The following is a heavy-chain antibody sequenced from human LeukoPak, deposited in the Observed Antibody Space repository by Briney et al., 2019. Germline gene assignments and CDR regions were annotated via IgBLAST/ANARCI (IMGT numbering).Heavy chain of an antibody. D-gene: IGHD2-15*01. V-gene: IGHV1-24*01. Sequence: ASVKVSCKVSGYTLTELSIHWVRQAPGKGLEWMGGFDPEDGETIYAQKFQGRVTMTEDTSTDTAYMELSSLRSEDTAVYYCATGPRILSLEGSSYYGMDVWGKGTTVTVSS. CDR3: ATGPRILSLEGSSYYGMDV. CDR1: GYTLTELS. J-gene: IGHJ6*04. CDR2: FDPEDGET.